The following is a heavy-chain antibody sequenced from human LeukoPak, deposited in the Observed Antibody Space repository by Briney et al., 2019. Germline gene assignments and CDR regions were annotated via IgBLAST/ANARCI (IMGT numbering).Heavy chain of an antibody. Sequence: GGSLRLSCAASGFTLSSYSMNWVRQAPGKGLEWVSSISSSSSYIYYADSVKGRFTISRDNAKNSLYLQMNSLRAEDTAVYYCARDPGDDFWSGYLDYWGQGTLVTVSS. D-gene: IGHD3-3*01. CDR3: ARDPGDDFWSGYLDY. V-gene: IGHV3-21*01. CDR2: ISSSSSYI. J-gene: IGHJ4*02. CDR1: GFTLSSYS.